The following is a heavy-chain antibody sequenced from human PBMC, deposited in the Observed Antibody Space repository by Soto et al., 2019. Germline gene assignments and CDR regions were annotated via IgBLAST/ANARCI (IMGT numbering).Heavy chain of an antibody. CDR2: INHSGST. J-gene: IGHJ5*02. D-gene: IGHD1-7*01. CDR3: ARTESGTFDP. CDR1: GESFSGYY. V-gene: IGHV4-34*01. Sequence: SETLSLTCAVYGESFSGYYWTWIRQPPGTGLEWIGEINHSGSTNYNPSLKSRVTISVDRSKNQFSLKLSSVTAADTAVYYCARTESGTFDPWGQGTLVTVSS.